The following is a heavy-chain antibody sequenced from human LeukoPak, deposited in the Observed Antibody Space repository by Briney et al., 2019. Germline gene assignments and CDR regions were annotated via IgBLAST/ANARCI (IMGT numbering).Heavy chain of an antibody. J-gene: IGHJ4*02. CDR3: ADNLGYSISY. D-gene: IGHD5-12*01. V-gene: IGHV3-23*01. CDR2: ISDSGGST. Sequence: GGSLRLSCTASGFTFNNYAMAWVRQAPGRGLEWVSSISDSGGSTNYADSVKGRFTISRDNSKNTLYLQMNSLRAEDTATYYCADNLGYSISYWGQGSLATVSS. CDR1: GFTFNNYA.